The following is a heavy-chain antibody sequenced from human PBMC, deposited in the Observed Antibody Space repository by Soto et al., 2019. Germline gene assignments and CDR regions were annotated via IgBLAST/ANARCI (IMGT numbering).Heavy chain of an antibody. CDR2: INSDGSDT. D-gene: IGHD1-26*01. CDR3: ARDFGEVGATAVYDI. V-gene: IGHV3-74*01. Sequence: EVQLVESGGGLVQPGGSLRLSCAASGFNFNIYWIHWIRQALGEGLVWVSRINSDGSDTSYADSVKGRFTISRDNAKNILYLQMNSLRAEDTALYYCARDFGEVGATAVYDIWGQGTMVTVSS. J-gene: IGHJ3*02. CDR1: GFNFNIYW.